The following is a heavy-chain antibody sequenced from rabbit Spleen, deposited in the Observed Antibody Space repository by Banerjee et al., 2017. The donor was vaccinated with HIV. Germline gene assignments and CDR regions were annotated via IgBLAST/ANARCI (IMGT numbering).Heavy chain of an antibody. CDR3: ARDLAAWNSGSYAFNL. CDR1: GFDFSSDA. D-gene: IGHD1-1*01. Sequence: QEQLKESAGGLVQPGGSLTLTCKVSGFDFSSDAMCWVRQAPGKGPEYIACIYNGDGSTYYASWVNGRFTVSKTSSTTVILQMTSLTGADTATYFCARDLAAWNSGSYAFNLWGPGTLVTVS. V-gene: IGHV1S47*01. J-gene: IGHJ4*01. CDR2: IYNGDGST.